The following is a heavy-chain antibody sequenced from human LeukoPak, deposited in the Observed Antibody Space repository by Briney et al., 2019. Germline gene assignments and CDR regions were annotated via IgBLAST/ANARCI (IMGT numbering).Heavy chain of an antibody. CDR2: INYTGST. CDR1: GGSISSYY. Sequence: SETLSLTCTVSGGSISSYYWSWIRQPPGKGLDWIGYINYTGSTNYNPALKSRVTISADTSKNYFSLNLKSVTAADTAVYYCARLQRGWDLSSYYGMDVWGQGTTVTVSS. CDR3: ARLQRGWDLSSYYGMDV. J-gene: IGHJ6*02. V-gene: IGHV4-59*01. D-gene: IGHD1-26*01.